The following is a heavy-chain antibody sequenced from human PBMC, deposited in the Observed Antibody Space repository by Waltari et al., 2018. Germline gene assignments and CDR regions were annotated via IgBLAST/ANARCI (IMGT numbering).Heavy chain of an antibody. CDR2: ISSSSSDI. V-gene: IGHV3-21*01. D-gene: IGHD2-15*01. CDR1: GFTFSSYS. Sequence: EVQLVESGGGLVKPGGSLRLSCAASGFTFSSYSMNWVRQAPGKGLEWVSSISSSSSDIYYADSVKGRFTVSRDNAKNSLYLQMNSLRAEDTAVYYCARYCSGGSCYKYYFDYWGQGTLVTVSS. CDR3: ARYCSGGSCYKYYFDY. J-gene: IGHJ4*02.